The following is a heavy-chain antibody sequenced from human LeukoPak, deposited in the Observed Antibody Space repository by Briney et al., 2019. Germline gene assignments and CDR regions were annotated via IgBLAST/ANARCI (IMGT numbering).Heavy chain of an antibody. V-gene: IGHV4-59*01. CDR2: IYYSGST. J-gene: IGHJ4*02. D-gene: IGHD4-23*01. CDR1: GGSISSYY. Sequence: PSETLSLTCTVSGGSISSYYWSWIRQPPGKGLEWIGYIYYSGSTNYNPSLKSRVTISVDTSKNQFSLELSSVTAADTAVYYCARDRGDGGLDYWGQGTLVTVSS. CDR3: ARDRGDGGLDY.